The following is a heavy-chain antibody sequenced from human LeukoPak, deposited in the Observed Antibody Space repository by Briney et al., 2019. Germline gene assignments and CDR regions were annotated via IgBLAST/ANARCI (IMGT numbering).Heavy chain of an antibody. J-gene: IGHJ6*02. CDR2: IRSDVTSK. Sequence: PGGSLRLSCAASGFTFSSYGMHWVRQAPGKGLERVTLIRSDVTSKYYADSVKGRFTISRDNSKNTLYLQMNSLRADDTAVYYCAKHRDGSDAYQKSLDVWGQGTTVTVSS. CDR3: AKHRDGSDAYQKSLDV. CDR1: GFTFSSYG. D-gene: IGHD3-10*01. V-gene: IGHV3-30*02.